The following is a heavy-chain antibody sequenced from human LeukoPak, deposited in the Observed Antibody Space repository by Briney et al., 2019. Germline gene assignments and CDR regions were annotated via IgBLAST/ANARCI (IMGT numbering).Heavy chain of an antibody. D-gene: IGHD1-26*01. CDR2: IRSKTDGGTT. Sequence: GGSLRLSRAASGFTVSNAWMSFVRQAPGKGLEWIGRIRSKTDGGTTDYAAPVKDRFNISRDDSKSTLYLQMNSLKTEDTAVYYCSTDLRWEPQVVYWGQGTLVTVSS. J-gene: IGHJ4*02. CDR1: GFTVSNAW. V-gene: IGHV3-15*01. CDR3: STDLRWEPQVVY.